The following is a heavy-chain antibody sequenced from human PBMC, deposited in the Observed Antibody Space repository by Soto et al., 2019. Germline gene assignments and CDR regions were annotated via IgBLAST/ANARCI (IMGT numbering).Heavy chain of an antibody. CDR1: VFTFGNYG. Sequence: PGGSLRLSCTCSVFTFGNYGMHCVRHAPGKWLEWVASTSYDGNNKYYADSLKGRFTISRDNSKKMVYLQMTSLGPEDTAVYYCAKGGGSDRDFDFWCQGALVTVSS. V-gene: IGHV3-30*18. D-gene: IGHD1-26*01. CDR2: TSYDGNNK. J-gene: IGHJ4*02. CDR3: AKGGGSDRDFDF.